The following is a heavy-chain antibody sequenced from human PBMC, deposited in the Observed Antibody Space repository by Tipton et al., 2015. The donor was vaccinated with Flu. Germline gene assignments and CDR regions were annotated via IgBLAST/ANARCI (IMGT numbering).Heavy chain of an antibody. CDR3: ARDPSLGMPDYFDS. CDR1: GDSIGGAYY. D-gene: IGHD2-2*01. Sequence: LRLSCSVSGDSIGGAYYWGWIRQPPGKGLEWIGNSHHTGSTYRNPSLKSRVTISVDASMSQFSLQLTSVTAADTAVYYCARDPSLGMPDYFDSWGQGTLVTASS. J-gene: IGHJ4*02. V-gene: IGHV4-38-2*02. CDR2: SHHTGST.